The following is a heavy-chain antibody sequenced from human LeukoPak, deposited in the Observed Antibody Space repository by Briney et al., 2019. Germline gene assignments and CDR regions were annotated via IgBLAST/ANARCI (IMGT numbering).Heavy chain of an antibody. CDR2: INPSGGST. CDR1: GYTFTSYY. CDR3: ARDGPLNYYYYYMDV. J-gene: IGHJ6*03. Sequence: ASVKVSCKASGYTFTSYYMHWVRQAPGQGLEWMGIINPSGGSTSYAQKFQGRVTMTRDTSTSTVYMELSSLRSEDTAVYYCARDGPLNYYYYYMDVWGKGTTVTVSS. V-gene: IGHV1-46*01.